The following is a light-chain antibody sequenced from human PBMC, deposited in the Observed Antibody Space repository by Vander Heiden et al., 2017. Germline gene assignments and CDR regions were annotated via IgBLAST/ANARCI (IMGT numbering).Light chain of an antibody. CDR3: QHSYSAPYT. V-gene: IGKV1-39*01. J-gene: IGKJ2*01. CDR1: QSSTSY. CDR2: AAS. Sequence: DIQMTQSPSSLSASVGDRVTITCRASQSSTSYLNWYQQKPGEAPKLLIYAASTLESGVPSRFSGSGSGTDFTLTISSLQPEGFATYYCQHSYSAPYTFGQGTKLEIK.